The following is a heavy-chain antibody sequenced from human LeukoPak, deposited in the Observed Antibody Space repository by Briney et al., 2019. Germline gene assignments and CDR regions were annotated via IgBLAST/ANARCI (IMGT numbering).Heavy chain of an antibody. CDR3: ARRPLWGYCSSTSCYSGAFDI. CDR1: GGPISSGGYY. V-gene: IGHV4-30-2*01. CDR2: INHSGST. Sequence: SQTLSLTCAVSGGPISSGGYYWSWIRQPPGKGLEWIGEINHSGSTNYNPSLKSRVTISVDTSKNQFSLKPSSVTAADTAVYCCARRPLWGYCSSTSCYSGAFDIWGQGTMVTVSS. J-gene: IGHJ3*02. D-gene: IGHD2-2*02.